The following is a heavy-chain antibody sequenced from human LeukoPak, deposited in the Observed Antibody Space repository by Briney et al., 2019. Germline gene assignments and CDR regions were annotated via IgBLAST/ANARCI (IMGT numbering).Heavy chain of an antibody. V-gene: IGHV3-21*01. J-gene: IGHJ6*03. CDR3: ARLRFLEWLLSAYYYYYMDV. D-gene: IGHD3-3*01. CDR2: ISSSSSYI. Sequence: PGGSLRLSCAASGFTFSSYEMNWVRQAPGKGLEWVSSISSSSSYIYYADSVNGRFTISRDNAKNSLYLQMNSLRAEDTAVYYCARLRFLEWLLSAYYYYYMDVWGKGTTVTVSS. CDR1: GFTFSSYE.